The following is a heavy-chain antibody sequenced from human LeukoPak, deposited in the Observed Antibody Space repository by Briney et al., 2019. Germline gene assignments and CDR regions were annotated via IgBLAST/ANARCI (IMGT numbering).Heavy chain of an antibody. Sequence: ASVKVSCKASGYTFTSYAMNWVRQAPGQGLEWMGWINTNTGNPTYAQGFTGRFVFSLDTSVSTAYLQISSLKAEGTAVYYCARVLRGSGSYSAVYWGQGTLVTVSS. J-gene: IGHJ4*02. CDR3: ARVLRGSGSYSAVY. CDR1: GYTFTSYA. D-gene: IGHD3-10*01. V-gene: IGHV7-4-1*02. CDR2: INTNTGNP.